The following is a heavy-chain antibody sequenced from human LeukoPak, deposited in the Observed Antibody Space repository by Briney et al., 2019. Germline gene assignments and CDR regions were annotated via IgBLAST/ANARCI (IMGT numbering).Heavy chain of an antibody. V-gene: IGHV3-74*01. CDR1: GFTFSSYW. Sequence: GGSLRLSCAASGFTFSSYWMHWVRQAPGKGLVWVSRINTDGSSTSYADSVKGRFTISRDNAKNTLYLQMNSLRAEDTAVYYCARDNVGYQLLGPGSGFDPWGQGTLVTVSS. J-gene: IGHJ5*02. CDR3: ARDNVGYQLLGPGSGFDP. CDR2: INTDGSST. D-gene: IGHD2-2*01.